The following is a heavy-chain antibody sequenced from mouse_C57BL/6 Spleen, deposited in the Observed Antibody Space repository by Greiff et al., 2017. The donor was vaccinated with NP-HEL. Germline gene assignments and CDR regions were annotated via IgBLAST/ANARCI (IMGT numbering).Heavy chain of an antibody. CDR2: IDPSDSET. CDR1: GYTFTSYW. D-gene: IGHD4-1*01. Sequence: VKLQQPGAELVRPGSSVKLSCKASGYTFTSYWMHWVKQRPIQGLEWIGNIDPSDSETHYNQKFKDKATLTVDKSSSTAYMQLSSLTSEDSAVYYCAREGGTGNFDYWGQGTTLTVSS. CDR3: AREGGTGNFDY. J-gene: IGHJ2*01. V-gene: IGHV1-52*01.